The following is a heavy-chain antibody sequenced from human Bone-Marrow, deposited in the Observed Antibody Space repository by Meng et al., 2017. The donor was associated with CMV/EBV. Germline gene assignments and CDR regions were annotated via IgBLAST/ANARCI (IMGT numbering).Heavy chain of an antibody. CDR1: GFTFNTYG. Sequence: GESLKISCAASGFTFNTYGMHWVRQAPGKGLEWVAFIRYDGSTKYFADSIKGRFTMSRDNSKNTLYLQMNSLRTEDTAVYYCAKAQYSYDSIASGGWGQGTLVTVSS. V-gene: IGHV3-30*02. CDR2: IRYDGSTK. J-gene: IGHJ4*02. CDR3: AKAQYSYDSIASGG. D-gene: IGHD3-22*01.